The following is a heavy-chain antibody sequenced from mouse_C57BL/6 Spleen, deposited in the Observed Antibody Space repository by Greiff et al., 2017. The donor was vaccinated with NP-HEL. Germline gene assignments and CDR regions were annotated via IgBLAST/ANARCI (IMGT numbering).Heavy chain of an antibody. CDR1: GYTFTDYY. CDR2: INPNNGGT. V-gene: IGHV1-26*01. Sequence: EVQLQQSGPELVKPGASVKISCKASGYTFTDYYMNWVKQSHGKSLEWIGDINPNNGGTSYNQKFKGKATLTVDKSSSTAYMELRSLTSEDSAVYYWARGPYSYGSSQAWFAYWGKGTLVTVSA. CDR3: ARGPYSYGSSQAWFAY. J-gene: IGHJ3*01. D-gene: IGHD1-1*01.